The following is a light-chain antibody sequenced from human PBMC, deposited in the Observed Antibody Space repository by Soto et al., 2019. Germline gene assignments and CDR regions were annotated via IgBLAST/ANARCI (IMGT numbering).Light chain of an antibody. CDR1: SSDVGGYNY. Sequence: QSALTQPPSASGPPGQSVTISCTGTSSDVGGYNYVSWYQQHPGKAPKLMIYEVSKRPSGVPDRFSGSKSGNTASLTVSGLQAEDEADYYCSSYAGSNNVVFGGGTKVTVL. CDR2: EVS. J-gene: IGLJ2*01. V-gene: IGLV2-8*01. CDR3: SSYAGSNNVV.